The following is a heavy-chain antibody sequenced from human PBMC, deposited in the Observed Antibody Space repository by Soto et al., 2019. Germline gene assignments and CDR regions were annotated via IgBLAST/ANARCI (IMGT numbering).Heavy chain of an antibody. V-gene: IGHV4-39*01. CDR2: IYYSGST. CDR1: GGSISSSSYY. J-gene: IGHJ3*02. Sequence: QLQLQESGPGLVKPSETLSLTCTVSGGSISSSSYYWGWIRQPPGKGLEWIGSIYYSGSTYYNPSLTRRVTISVDTSKNQFSLKLSSVTAADTAVYYCARVGSSSWYRSYAFDIWGQGTMVTVSS. D-gene: IGHD6-13*01. CDR3: ARVGSSSWYRSYAFDI.